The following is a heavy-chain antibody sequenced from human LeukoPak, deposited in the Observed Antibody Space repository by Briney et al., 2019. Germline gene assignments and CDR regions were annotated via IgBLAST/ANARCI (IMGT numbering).Heavy chain of an antibody. Sequence: PSETLSLTCAVYGVYFSGYYWTWLRQPPGKGLEWIGEINHSGSTNYNPSLKSRVTISVDTSKSQFSLKLSSVTAEDTARYFCARRGLRFLESVKYSWFDPWGQGTLVTVSS. CDR3: ARRGLRFLESVKYSWFDP. V-gene: IGHV4-34*01. J-gene: IGHJ5*02. CDR1: GVYFSGYY. D-gene: IGHD3-3*01. CDR2: INHSGST.